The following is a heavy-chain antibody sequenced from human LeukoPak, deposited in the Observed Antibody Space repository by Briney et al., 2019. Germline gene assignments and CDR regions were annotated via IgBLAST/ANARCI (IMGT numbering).Heavy chain of an antibody. J-gene: IGHJ4*02. CDR2: ISSSSSYI. CDR1: GFTFSSYS. D-gene: IGHD2-2*01. Sequence: GGSLRLSCAASGFTFSSYSMNWVRQAPGKGLEWVSSISSSSSYIYYADSVKGRFTISRDNAKNSLYLQMNSLRAEDTAVYYCARGERLVPAAPFHYWGQGTLVTVSS. CDR3: ARGERLVPAAPFHY. V-gene: IGHV3-21*01.